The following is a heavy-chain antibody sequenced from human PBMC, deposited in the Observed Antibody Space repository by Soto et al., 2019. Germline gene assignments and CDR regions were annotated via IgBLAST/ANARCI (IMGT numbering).Heavy chain of an antibody. CDR1: GFIFSNNG. CDR3: AIARVADAALDH. D-gene: IGHD6-25*01. Sequence: GGSLRLSCAGSGFIFSNNGMHWARQAPGKGLEWVAFMSYDGSAKFYADSVKGRFTISRDNSKSTLFLHMGNLRAEDTAMYYCAIARVADAALDHWGQGTLVTVSS. CDR2: MSYDGSAK. V-gene: IGHV3-30*02. J-gene: IGHJ4*02.